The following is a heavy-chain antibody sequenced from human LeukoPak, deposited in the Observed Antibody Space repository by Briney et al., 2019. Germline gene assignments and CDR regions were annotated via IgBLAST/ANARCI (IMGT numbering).Heavy chain of an antibody. Sequence: GESLKISCKGSGYSFTSYWIAWVRQMPGKGLEWMGIIYPGDSDTKYSPSFQGQVTISADKSISTAYLLWSTLKASDTAMYYCAASRGLIIGDAFDIWGQGTLVTVSS. V-gene: IGHV5-51*01. CDR2: IYPGDSDT. D-gene: IGHD3-10*01. CDR3: AASRGLIIGDAFDI. CDR1: GYSFTSYW. J-gene: IGHJ3*02.